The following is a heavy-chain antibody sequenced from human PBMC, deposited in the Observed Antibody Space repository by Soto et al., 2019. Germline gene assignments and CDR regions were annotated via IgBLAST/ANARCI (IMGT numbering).Heavy chain of an antibody. J-gene: IGHJ4*02. CDR3: ARVTRGYSYGFDY. Sequence: NPSETLSLTCTVSGGSISSYYCSWIRQHPGKGLEWIGYIYYSGSTNYNPSLKSRVTISVDTSKNQFSLKLSSVTAADTAVYYCARVTRGYSYGFDYWGQGTLVTVSS. CDR2: IYYSGST. CDR1: GGSISSYY. V-gene: IGHV4-59*08. D-gene: IGHD5-18*01.